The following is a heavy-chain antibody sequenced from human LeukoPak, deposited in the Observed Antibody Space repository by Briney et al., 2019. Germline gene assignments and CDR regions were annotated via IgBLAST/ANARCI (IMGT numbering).Heavy chain of an antibody. J-gene: IGHJ4*02. Sequence: SETLSLTCTVSGGSISSGGYYWSWIRQHPGKGLEWIGYIYYSGSTYYNPSLKSRVTISVDTSKNQFSLKLSSVTAADTAVYHCARAGRSGTYPFDYWGQGTLVTVSS. D-gene: IGHD1-26*01. CDR3: ARAGRSGTYPFDY. CDR2: IYYSGST. CDR1: GGSISSGGYY. V-gene: IGHV4-31*03.